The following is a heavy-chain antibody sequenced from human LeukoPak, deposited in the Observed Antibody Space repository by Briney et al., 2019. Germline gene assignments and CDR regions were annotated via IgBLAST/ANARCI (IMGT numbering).Heavy chain of an antibody. J-gene: IGHJ6*02. D-gene: IGHD4-11*01. Sequence: GGSLRLSCAASGFTFSSYWMSWVRQAPGKGLEWVANIKQYGSEKYYVDSVKGRFTISRDNAKNSLYLQMHSLSAEDTAVYYCARDPGGYSNSGGYYSYYGMDVWGQGTPVTVSS. CDR3: ARDPGGYSNSGGYYSYYGMDV. CDR1: GFTFSSYW. CDR2: IKQYGSEK. V-gene: IGHV3-7*01.